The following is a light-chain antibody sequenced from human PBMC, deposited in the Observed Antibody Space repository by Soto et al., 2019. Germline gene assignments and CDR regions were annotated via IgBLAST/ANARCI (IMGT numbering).Light chain of an antibody. CDR3: ISYTGSRLGV. J-gene: IGLJ1*01. CDR1: SSDVGGYKY. V-gene: IGLV2-14*01. CDR2: EVS. Sequence: QSVLTQPASVSGSPGQSITISCTGTSSDVGGYKYVSWYQQHPGKVPKLMIYEVSNRPSGVSNRFSGSKSGNTASLTISGLQAEDEADYYCISYTGSRLGVFGTGTKVTVL.